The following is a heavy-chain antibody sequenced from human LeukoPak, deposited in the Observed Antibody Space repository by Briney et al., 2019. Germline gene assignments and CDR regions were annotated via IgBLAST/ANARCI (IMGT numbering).Heavy chain of an antibody. CDR3: ARGGSGDHQEQLGPPGYYHYMDV. J-gene: IGHJ6*03. V-gene: IGHV1-18*01. Sequence: ASVKVSCKASGGTFRSYAISSVRQAPGQGFEWMGWISGHTGTAIYAQNLQGRVTLTADTFTSTVYMEMRSLRSDDTAVYYCARGGSGDHQEQLGPPGYYHYMDVWGTGTTVTVSS. CDR2: ISGHTGTA. D-gene: IGHD3-10*01. CDR1: GGTFRSYA.